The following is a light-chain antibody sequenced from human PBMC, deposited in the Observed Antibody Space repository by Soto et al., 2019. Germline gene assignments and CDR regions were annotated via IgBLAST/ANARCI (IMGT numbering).Light chain of an antibody. J-gene: IGKJ4*01. Sequence: DIVMTQSPLSLPVTPGEPASISCRSSQSLLHSNGYNYLDWYLQKPGQSPQLLIYLGSNRASGVPDRFSGSGSGTDFTLKISRVEAEDVGVYYCLRYNYWPLIFGGGTKVDI. CDR1: QSLLHSNGYNY. V-gene: IGKV2-28*01. CDR2: LGS. CDR3: LRYNYWPLI.